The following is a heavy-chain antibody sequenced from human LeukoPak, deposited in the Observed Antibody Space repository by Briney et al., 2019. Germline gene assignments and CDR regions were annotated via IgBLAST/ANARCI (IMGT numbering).Heavy chain of an antibody. D-gene: IGHD6-13*01. V-gene: IGHV4-30-2*01. Sequence: SESLSLTCAVSGGSISSGGYSWSWIRHPPGKGLVWIGYIYHSGSTYYNPSLKSRVTISVDRSKNQFSLKLSSVTAADTAVYYCARRSDSSWNFDFWGQGMLVTVSS. CDR3: ARRSDSSWNFDF. CDR1: GGSISSGGYS. J-gene: IGHJ4*02. CDR2: IYHSGST.